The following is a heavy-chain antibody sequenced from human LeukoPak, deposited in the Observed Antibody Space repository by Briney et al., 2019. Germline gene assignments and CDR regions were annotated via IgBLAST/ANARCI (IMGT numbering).Heavy chain of an antibody. D-gene: IGHD5-18*01. J-gene: IGHJ4*02. V-gene: IGHV4-39*01. CDR1: GGSIGSSNYY. Sequence: SETLSLTCSVSGGSIGSSNYYWGWIRQPPGKGLEWIGRIYDRGSTYYNPSLKSRVTISVDTSKNQFSLKLSSVTAADTAVYYCASGYTLFDYWGQGTLVTVSS. CDR3: ASGYTLFDY. CDR2: IYDRGST.